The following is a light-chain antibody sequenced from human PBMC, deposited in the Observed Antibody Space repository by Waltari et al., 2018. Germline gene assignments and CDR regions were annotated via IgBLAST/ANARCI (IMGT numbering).Light chain of an antibody. CDR2: DDG. Sequence: SYELTQPPSVSVAPGQTARITCDGDKIGSKNVHWYQHKPGQAPVLVVYDDGDRPPGIPERFSGSNSGNTAALTISRVDAGDEAEYYCQVWDRGSDHYVFGTVTKVTVL. J-gene: IGLJ1*01. CDR3: QVWDRGSDHYV. CDR1: KIGSKN. V-gene: IGLV3-21*02.